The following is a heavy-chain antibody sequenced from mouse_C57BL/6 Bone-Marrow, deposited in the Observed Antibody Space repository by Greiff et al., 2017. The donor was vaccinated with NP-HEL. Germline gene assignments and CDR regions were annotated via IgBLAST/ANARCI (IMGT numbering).Heavy chain of an antibody. CDR1: GYTFTTYW. D-gene: IGHD1-1*01. CDR2: IDPSDSYT. J-gene: IGHJ3*01. Sequence: VKLQQPGAELVKPGASVKLSCKASGYTFTTYWMPWVKQRPGQGLEWIGEIDPSDSYTTYNQKFKGPATLTVDTSSSTAYMQLSSLQAEDSAVYYCARKAYYGRSYEFAYWGQGTLVTVSA. V-gene: IGHV1-50*01. CDR3: ARKAYYGRSYEFAY.